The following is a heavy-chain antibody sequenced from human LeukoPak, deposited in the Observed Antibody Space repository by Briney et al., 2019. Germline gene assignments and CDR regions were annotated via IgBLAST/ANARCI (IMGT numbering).Heavy chain of an antibody. J-gene: IGHJ3*02. CDR2: IYTSGST. CDR3: AREDTITKAFDI. Sequence: TLSIICTVSGGSISSGSYYWSWIRQPAGKGVEWIGRIYTSGSTNYNPSLKSRVTISVDTSKNQFFLKLNSVTAADTAVYYCAREDTITKAFDIWGQGTMVTVSS. V-gene: IGHV4-61*02. CDR1: GGSISSGSYY. D-gene: IGHD5-12*01.